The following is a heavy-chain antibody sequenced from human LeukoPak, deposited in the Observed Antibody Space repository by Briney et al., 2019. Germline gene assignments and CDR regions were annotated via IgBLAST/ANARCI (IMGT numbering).Heavy chain of an antibody. Sequence: GASVKVSCKASGYTFTSYYMHWVRQAPGQGLEWMGIINPSGGSTSYAQKFQGRVTMTRDTSTSTVYMELSSLRSDDTAVYYCSREPAHDYGDYFDWGQGTLVTVSS. J-gene: IGHJ4*02. CDR1: GYTFTSYY. V-gene: IGHV1-46*01. D-gene: IGHD4-17*01. CDR3: SREPAHDYGDYFD. CDR2: INPSGGST.